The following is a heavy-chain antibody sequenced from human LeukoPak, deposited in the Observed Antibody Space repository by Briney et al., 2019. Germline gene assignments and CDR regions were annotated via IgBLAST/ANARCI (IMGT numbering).Heavy chain of an antibody. V-gene: IGHV4-39*07. CDR2: IYYSGST. J-gene: IGHJ4*02. CDR3: ARGILYSYGLSDY. CDR1: GGSISSSSYY. D-gene: IGHD5-18*01. Sequence: SEALSLTCTVSGGSISSSSYYWGWIRQPPGKGLEWIGSIYYSGSTDYNPSLKSRVTISVDTSKNQFSLKLSSVTAADTAVYYCARGILYSYGLSDYWGQGTLVTVSS.